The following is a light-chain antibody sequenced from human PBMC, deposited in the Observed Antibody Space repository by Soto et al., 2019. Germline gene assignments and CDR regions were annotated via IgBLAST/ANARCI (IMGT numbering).Light chain of an antibody. V-gene: IGLV4-69*01. CDR2: LNSDGSH. J-gene: IGLJ2*01. CDR3: QTWGTGNVV. CDR1: SGHRSYT. Sequence: QPVLTQSPSASASLGASVKLTCTLSSGHRSYTIAWHQQQPKKGPRYLMKLNSDGSHSKGDGIPDRFSGSSSGAERYLTISSLQSEDEADYYCQTWGTGNVVFGGGTKLTVL.